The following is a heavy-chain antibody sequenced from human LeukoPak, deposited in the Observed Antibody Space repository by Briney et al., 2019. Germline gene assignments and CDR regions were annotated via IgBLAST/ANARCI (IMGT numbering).Heavy chain of an antibody. Sequence: GGSLRLSCTASGFTFGDYAMSWCRQAPGKGLEWVGFIRSKAYGGTTEYAASVKSRFTISRDDSKSIAYLQMNSLKTEDTAVYYCTRLLLWFGELEVDFSEYFQHWGQGTLVTVSS. D-gene: IGHD3-10*01. CDR2: IRSKAYGGTT. CDR1: GFTFGDYA. V-gene: IGHV3-49*03. J-gene: IGHJ1*01. CDR3: TRLLLWFGELEVDFSEYFQH.